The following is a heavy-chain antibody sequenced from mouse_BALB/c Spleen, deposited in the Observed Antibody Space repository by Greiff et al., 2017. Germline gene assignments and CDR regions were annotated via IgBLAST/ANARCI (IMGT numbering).Heavy chain of an antibody. CDR3: TRKNRYDVGDYFDY. J-gene: IGHJ2*01. V-gene: IGHV1-5*01. Sequence: VQLQQSGTVLARPGASVKMSCKASGYTFTSYWMHWVKQRPGQGLEWIGAIYPGNSDTSYNQKFKGKAKLTAVTSTSTAYMELSSLTNEDSAVYYCTRKNRYDVGDYFDYWGQGTTLTVSS. D-gene: IGHD2-14*01. CDR1: GYTFTSYW. CDR2: IYPGNSDT.